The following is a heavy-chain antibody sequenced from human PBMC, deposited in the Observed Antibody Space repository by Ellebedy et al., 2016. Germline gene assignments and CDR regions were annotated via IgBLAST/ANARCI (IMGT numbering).Heavy chain of an antibody. CDR3: ASTITFGGVIVNIYYFDY. V-gene: IGHV3-23*01. CDR2: ISGDGDST. D-gene: IGHD3-16*02. J-gene: IGHJ4*02. CDR1: GFTFSTFF. Sequence: GGSLRLSXAASGFTFSTFFMTWVRQAPGKGPEWVSTISGDGDSTYFADFVKGRFTISRDNAKNSLYLQMNSLRAEDTAVYYCASTITFGGVIVNIYYFDYWGQGTLVTVSS.